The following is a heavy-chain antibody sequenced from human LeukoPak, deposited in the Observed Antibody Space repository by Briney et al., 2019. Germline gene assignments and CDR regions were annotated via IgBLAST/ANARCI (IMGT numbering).Heavy chain of an antibody. V-gene: IGHV3-7*01. CDR3: ASGPGSGWYSG. J-gene: IGHJ4*02. CDR1: GFTFSSYW. CDR2: IKQEGSEK. D-gene: IGHD6-19*01. Sequence: GGSLRLSCAASGFTFSSYWMSWVRQAPGKGLEWVANIKQEGSEKNYVDSVKGRFTISRDNAKNSLYVEMNSLRAEDTAVYYCASGPGSGWYSGWGQGTLVTVSS.